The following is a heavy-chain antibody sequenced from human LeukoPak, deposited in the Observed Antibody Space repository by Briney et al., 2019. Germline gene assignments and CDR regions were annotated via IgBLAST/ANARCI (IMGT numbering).Heavy chain of an antibody. V-gene: IGHV4-59*01. J-gene: IGHJ4*02. CDR1: GGSMNSYY. CDR2: MYYTGST. D-gene: IGHD2-2*01. Sequence: SETLSLTCSVSGGSMNSYYWSWVRQPPGKGLEWIGFMYYTGSTNYNPSPKSRVTISVDTSKNQFSLNLYSVTAADTALYFCARGQEKYELLSSFDYWGQGILVTVSS. CDR3: ARGQEKYELLSSFDY.